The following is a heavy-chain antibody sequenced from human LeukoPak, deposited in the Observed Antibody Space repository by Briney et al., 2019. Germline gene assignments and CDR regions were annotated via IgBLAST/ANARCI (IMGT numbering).Heavy chain of an antibody. CDR1: GGSISSYY. CDR3: ARAGSYRNYYFDY. Sequence: SETQSLPCTVSGGSISSYYWSWIRQPPWKGLEWIGYIYYSGSTNYNPPLKSRVPISVDTSKNQFSLKLSSVTAADTAVYYCARAGSYRNYYFDYWGQGTLVTVSS. V-gene: IGHV4-59*01. J-gene: IGHJ4*02. CDR2: IYYSGST. D-gene: IGHD1-26*01.